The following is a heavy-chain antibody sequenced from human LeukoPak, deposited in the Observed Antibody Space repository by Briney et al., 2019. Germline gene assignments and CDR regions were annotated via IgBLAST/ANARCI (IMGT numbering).Heavy chain of an antibody. CDR3: AKGGRYPDV. D-gene: IGHD1-26*01. V-gene: IGHV4-61*08. CDR1: GGSISSGGYS. J-gene: IGHJ6*04. Sequence: TTSETLSLTCAVSGGSISSGGYSWNWIRQPPGKGLEWIGYIYYSGSTSYNPSLNSRVTISVDTSKNQFSLKLSSVTPADTAVYYCAKGGRYPDVWGKGTTVTVSS. CDR2: IYYSGST.